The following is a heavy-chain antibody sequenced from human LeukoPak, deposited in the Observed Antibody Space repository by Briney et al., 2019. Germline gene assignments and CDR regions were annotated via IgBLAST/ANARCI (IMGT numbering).Heavy chain of an antibody. CDR2: ISSSSDYI. Sequence: PGGSLRLSCAASGFTFSSYTMSWVRQAPGKGLEWVSSISSSSDYIYYADSVQGRFTISRDNAKNSLYLQMNSLRAEDTAVYYCARDYSLTAMDVWGQGTTVTVSS. V-gene: IGHV3-21*01. CDR3: ARDYSLTAMDV. CDR1: GFTFSSYT. J-gene: IGHJ6*02. D-gene: IGHD2-15*01.